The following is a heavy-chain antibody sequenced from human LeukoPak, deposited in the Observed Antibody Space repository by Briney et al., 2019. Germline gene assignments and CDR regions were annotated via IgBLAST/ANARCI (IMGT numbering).Heavy chain of an antibody. CDR1: GDSVSSNRAA. V-gene: IGHV6-1*01. CDR3: ARGSGGLNFFDY. CDR2: TYYRSKWSS. D-gene: IGHD6-25*01. J-gene: IGHJ4*02. Sequence: SQTLSLTCAITGDSVSSNRAAWNWIRQSPSRGLEWLGRTYYRSKWSSDYAMTVNGRITFNADTSKNQVSLQLTSVTPEVTAVYYCARGSGGLNFFDYWGQGTLVTVSS.